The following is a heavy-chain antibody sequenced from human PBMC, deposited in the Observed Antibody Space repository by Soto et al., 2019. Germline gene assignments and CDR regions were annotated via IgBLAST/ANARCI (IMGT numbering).Heavy chain of an antibody. CDR2: IYHSGST. CDR3: ARHLTYCSAGSCYSDFPYYGMDV. J-gene: IGHJ6*02. Sequence: SETLSLTCTVSGGSISSGDYYWSWIRQPPGKGLEWIGYIYHSGSTYYNPSLKSRVTISVDRSKNQFSLKLSSVTAADTAVYYCARHLTYCSAGSCYSDFPYYGMDVWGQGTTVTVSS. D-gene: IGHD2-15*01. CDR1: GGSISSGDYY. V-gene: IGHV4-30-4*01.